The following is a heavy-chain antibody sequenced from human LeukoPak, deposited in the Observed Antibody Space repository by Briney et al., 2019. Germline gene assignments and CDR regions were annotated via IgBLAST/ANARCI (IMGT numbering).Heavy chain of an antibody. CDR2: IHYSARI. D-gene: IGHD1-26*01. V-gene: IGHV4-38-2*02. CDR1: GYSISSGYY. Sequence: SETLSLTCTVSGYSISSGYYWGWIRQPPGKGLEWIGSIHYSARIYYNPSLKRRLTVSPDTSKNQSSLKLTSVTAADTAVYYCTREVRSAWASFDPWGQGTLVIVSS. CDR3: TREVRSAWASFDP. J-gene: IGHJ5*02.